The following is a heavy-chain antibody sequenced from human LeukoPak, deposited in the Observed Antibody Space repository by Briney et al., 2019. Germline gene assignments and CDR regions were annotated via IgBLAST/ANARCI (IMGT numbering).Heavy chain of an antibody. V-gene: IGHV3-53*01. J-gene: IGHJ3*02. CDR1: GFIVSSNY. Sequence: HPGGSLRLSCAASGFIVSSNYMSWVRQAPGKGLEWVAVIYSGGGRNYADSVKGRFTISRDNSKNTVYLQMNSLRAEDTAVYYCASLFGIGTVTGTGTFDIWGQGTMVTVSS. CDR2: IYSGGGR. D-gene: IGHD6-19*01. CDR3: ASLFGIGTVTGTGTFDI.